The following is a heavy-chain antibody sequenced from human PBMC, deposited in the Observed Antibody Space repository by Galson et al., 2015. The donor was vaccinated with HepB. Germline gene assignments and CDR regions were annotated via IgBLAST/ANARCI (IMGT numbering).Heavy chain of an antibody. Sequence: SLRLSCAASGFTVSSNYMSWVRQAPGKGLEWVSVIYSGGSTYYADSVKGRFTISRDNSKNTLYLQMNSLRAEDTAVYYCARDRRWITMVRGVISGIGFMDVWGKGTTVTVSS. V-gene: IGHV3-66*01. CDR3: ARDRRWITMVRGVISGIGFMDV. CDR2: IYSGGST. CDR1: GFTVSSNY. D-gene: IGHD3-10*01. J-gene: IGHJ6*03.